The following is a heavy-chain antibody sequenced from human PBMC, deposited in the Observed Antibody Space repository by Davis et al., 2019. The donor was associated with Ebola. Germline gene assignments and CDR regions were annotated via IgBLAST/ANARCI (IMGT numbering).Heavy chain of an antibody. CDR2: INPSGGST. CDR1: GYTFPTYY. Sequence: AASVKVSCKASGYTFPTYYMHWVRQAPGQGLEWMGIINPSGGSTGYAHKFQGSITMTRDTSTSTVYMELSSLRSEDTAVYYCARARSGGSSGYYSCYDYWGQGTLVTVAS. V-gene: IGHV1-46*01. J-gene: IGHJ4*02. D-gene: IGHD3-22*01. CDR3: ARARSGGSSGYYSCYDY.